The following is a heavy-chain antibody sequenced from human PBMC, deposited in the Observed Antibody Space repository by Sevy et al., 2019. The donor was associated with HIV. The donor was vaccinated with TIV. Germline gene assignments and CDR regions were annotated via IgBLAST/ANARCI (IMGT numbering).Heavy chain of an antibody. Sequence: ASVKVSCKTSGYTFAAYYIHWVRQAPGQGPEWLGWIYPNGGDTTFAQKFQGRVTVTMSTSINTVYMELNRLRSDDTAVYYCARGKREEWLLYLDNWGQGTRSPSPQ. CDR1: GYTFAAYY. CDR2: IYPNGGDT. J-gene: IGHJ4*02. CDR3: ARGKREEWLLYLDN. D-gene: IGHD3-3*01. V-gene: IGHV1-2*02.